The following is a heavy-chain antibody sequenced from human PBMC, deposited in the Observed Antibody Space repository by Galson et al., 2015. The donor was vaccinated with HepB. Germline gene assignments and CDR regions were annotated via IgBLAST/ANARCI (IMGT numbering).Heavy chain of an antibody. J-gene: IGHJ4*02. CDR2: IDWDDDK. V-gene: IGHV2-70*01. Sequence: PALVKPTQTLTLTCTFSGFSLTTQGMCVSWIRQPPGKALEWLALIDWDDDKYYNTSLKPRLTISKDTSKNQVVLKMTNMDPVDTATYFCARLGTGYYDFWSNDDYWGQGILVTVSS. CDR1: GFSLTTQGMC. D-gene: IGHD3-3*01. CDR3: ARLGTGYYDFWSNDDY.